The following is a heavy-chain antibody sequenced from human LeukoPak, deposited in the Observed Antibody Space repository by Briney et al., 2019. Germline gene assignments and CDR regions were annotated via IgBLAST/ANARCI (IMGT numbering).Heavy chain of an antibody. V-gene: IGHV4-34*01. Sequence: SETLSLTCAVYGGSFSAYYWSWIRQSPGKGLQWIAEVNHRGDTDYNPSVKGRVTISVDTSKNQFSLKVTSLTAADTAVYYCARGPTISETGYFDYWGQGTLVTVSS. CDR1: GGSFSAYY. D-gene: IGHD1-1*01. CDR2: VNHRGDT. J-gene: IGHJ4*03. CDR3: ARGPTISETGYFDY.